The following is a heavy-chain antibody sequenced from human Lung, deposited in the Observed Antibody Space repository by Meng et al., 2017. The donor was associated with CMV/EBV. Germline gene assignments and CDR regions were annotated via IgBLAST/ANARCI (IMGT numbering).Heavy chain of an antibody. CDR2: ISSSGSTK. CDR3: ARSLFDSNDPFDY. J-gene: IGHJ4*02. D-gene: IGHD3-22*01. V-gene: IGHV3-48*04. CDR1: GFTFSSYT. Sequence: GGSXRLXCAASGFTFSSYTMNWVRQAPGKGLEWVSYISSSGSTKYYADSLRGRYTVSRDNAKNSLFLQMNSLRADDTAVYYCARSLFDSNDPFDYWGQGNXVTVSS.